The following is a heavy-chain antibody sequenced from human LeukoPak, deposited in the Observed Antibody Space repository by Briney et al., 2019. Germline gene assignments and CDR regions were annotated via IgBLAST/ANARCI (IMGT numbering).Heavy chain of an antibody. Sequence: ASVKVSCKASGYTFTSYGISWVRQAPGQGLEWMGWMSAYNGNTNYAQKLQGRVTMTTDTSTSTAYTELRSLRSDDTAVYYCARGGWDIVATTNWFDPWGQGTLVTVSS. J-gene: IGHJ5*02. CDR3: ARGGWDIVATTNWFDP. CDR2: MSAYNGNT. V-gene: IGHV1-18*01. D-gene: IGHD5-12*01. CDR1: GYTFTSYG.